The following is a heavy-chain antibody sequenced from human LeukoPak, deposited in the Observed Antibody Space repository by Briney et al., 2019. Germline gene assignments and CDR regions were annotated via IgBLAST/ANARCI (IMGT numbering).Heavy chain of an antibody. Sequence: PGGSLRLSCAASEFTFSSFALSWVRQAPGKGLEWVANIKQDGSEKNYVDSVKGRFTISRDNAKNSLSLQMISLRAEDTAVYYCARNKRADMWGQGTMVTVSS. J-gene: IGHJ3*02. V-gene: IGHV3-7*01. CDR1: EFTFSSFA. CDR3: ARNKRADM. CDR2: IKQDGSEK. D-gene: IGHD1/OR15-1a*01.